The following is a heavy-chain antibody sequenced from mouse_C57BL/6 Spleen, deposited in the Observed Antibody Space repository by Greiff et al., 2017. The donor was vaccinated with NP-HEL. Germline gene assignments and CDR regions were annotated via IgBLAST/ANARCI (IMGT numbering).Heavy chain of an antibody. J-gene: IGHJ2*01. CDR1: GFSFNTYA. Sequence: EVKLVESGGGLVQPKGSLKLSCAASGFSFNTYAMNWVRQAPGKGLEWVARIRSKSNNYATYYADSVKDRFTISRDDSESMLYLQMNNLKTEDTAMYYCVRQDYGNLDYWGQGTTLTVSS. D-gene: IGHD2-1*01. CDR3: VRQDYGNLDY. CDR2: IRSKSNNYAT. V-gene: IGHV10-1*01.